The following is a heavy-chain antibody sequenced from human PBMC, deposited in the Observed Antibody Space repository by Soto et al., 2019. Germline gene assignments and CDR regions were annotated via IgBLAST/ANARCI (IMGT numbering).Heavy chain of an antibody. CDR2: IYYSGST. V-gene: IGHV4-59*01. D-gene: IGHD2-15*01. Sequence: SETLSLTCTVSGGSISSYYWSWIRQPPGKGLEWIGYIYYSGSTNYNPSLKSRVTISVDTSKNQFSLKLSSVTAADTAVYYCAREMVGIYYYYMDVWGKGTTVTVSS. J-gene: IGHJ6*03. CDR3: AREMVGIYYYYMDV. CDR1: GGSISSYY.